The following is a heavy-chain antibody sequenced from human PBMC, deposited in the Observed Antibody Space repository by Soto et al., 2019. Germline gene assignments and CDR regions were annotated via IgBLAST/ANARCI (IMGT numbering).Heavy chain of an antibody. J-gene: IGHJ6*02. CDR1: GYSFTSYW. Sequence: GESLKISCKGSGYSFTSYWISWVRQMPGKGLEWMGRIDPSDSYTNYSPSFQGHVTISADKSISTAYLQWSSLKASDTAMYYCARHGNYDCVWGTPSGGMDVWGQGTTVTVSS. V-gene: IGHV5-10-1*01. D-gene: IGHD3-16*01. CDR2: IDPSDSYT. CDR3: ARHGNYDCVWGTPSGGMDV.